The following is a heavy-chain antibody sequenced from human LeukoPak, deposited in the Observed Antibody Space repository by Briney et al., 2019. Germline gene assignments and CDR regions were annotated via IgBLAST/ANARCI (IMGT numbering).Heavy chain of an antibody. J-gene: IGHJ5*02. V-gene: IGHV1-8*01. Sequence: ASVKVSCKASGYTFTNYDINWVRQATGQGLEWMGWMNPNTDNTGYAQKFQGRVTITRNTSIGTAYMELSSLRSEDTAVYYCASAHYYLNWFDPWGQGTLVTVSS. CDR1: GYTFTNYD. CDR3: ASAHYYLNWFDP. D-gene: IGHD3-10*01. CDR2: MNPNTDNT.